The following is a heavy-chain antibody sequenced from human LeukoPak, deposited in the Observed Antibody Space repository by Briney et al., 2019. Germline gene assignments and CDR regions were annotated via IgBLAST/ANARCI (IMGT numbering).Heavy chain of an antibody. CDR1: GFTFSDYY. J-gene: IGHJ4*02. CDR2: IGRSDTSM. V-gene: IGHV3-11*01. CDR3: ARYRVITNDYFDS. Sequence: GGSLRLSCAASGFTFSDYYMSWIRQAPGKGLEWISYIGRSDTSMYHADSVEGRFTISRDNAQNSLFLQMKSLRAEDTAVYYCARYRVITNDYFDSWGQGTLVTVSS. D-gene: IGHD3-16*01.